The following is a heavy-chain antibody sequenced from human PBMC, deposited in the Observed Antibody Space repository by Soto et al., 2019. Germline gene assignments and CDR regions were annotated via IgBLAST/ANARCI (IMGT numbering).Heavy chain of an antibody. CDR3: AKNGDFDYDAFDV. D-gene: IGHD3-16*01. CDR1: DSTIRRYA. J-gene: IGHJ3*01. Sequence: GGSLRLSCAASDSTIRRYAMSWVRQAPGKGLEWVSGITGNSARIYYADSVRGRFTISRDNSKNTLYLQMDTLRAEDTAIYYCAKNGDFDYDAFDVWGQGTVVTVSS. CDR2: ITGNSARI. V-gene: IGHV3-23*01.